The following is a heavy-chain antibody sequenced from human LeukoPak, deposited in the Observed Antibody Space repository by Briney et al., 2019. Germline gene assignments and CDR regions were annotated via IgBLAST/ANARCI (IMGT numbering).Heavy chain of an antibody. V-gene: IGHV3-74*01. Sequence: PGGSLRLSCAASGFTFSNYWMHWVRPVPGKGLVWVSRINTDGSTTNYADFVKGRFTISRDNAKNTLYLQMNSLRAEDTAVYYCARPGYVQSNWFDSWGQGTLVTVSS. CDR2: INTDGSTT. CDR3: ARPGYVQSNWFDS. D-gene: IGHD3-16*01. CDR1: GFTFSNYW. J-gene: IGHJ5*01.